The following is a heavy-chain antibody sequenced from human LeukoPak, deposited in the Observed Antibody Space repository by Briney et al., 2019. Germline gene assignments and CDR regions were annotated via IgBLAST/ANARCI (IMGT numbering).Heavy chain of an antibody. CDR2: ISSSSSYI. Sequence: GGTLRLSCAASGFTFSSYSMNWVRQAPGKGLEWVSSISSSSSYIYYADSVKGRFTISRDNAKNSLYLQMNSLRAEDTAVYYCARDPDIVATNYYFDYWGQGTLVTVSS. CDR3: ARDPDIVATNYYFDY. CDR1: GFTFSSYS. J-gene: IGHJ4*02. V-gene: IGHV3-21*01. D-gene: IGHD5-12*01.